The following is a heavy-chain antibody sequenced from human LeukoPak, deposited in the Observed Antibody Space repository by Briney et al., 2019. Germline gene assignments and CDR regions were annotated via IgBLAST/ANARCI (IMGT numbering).Heavy chain of an antibody. J-gene: IGHJ5*02. D-gene: IGHD3-10*01. CDR2: IYYSGST. Sequence: SQTLSLTCTVSGGSISSGDYYWSWIRQPPGKGLEWIGYIYYSGSTYYNLSLKSRVTISVDTSKNQFSLKLSSVTAADTAVYYCARGDGSGSRSWFDPWGQGTLVTVSS. CDR3: ARGDGSGSRSWFDP. V-gene: IGHV4-30-4*01. CDR1: GGSISSGDYY.